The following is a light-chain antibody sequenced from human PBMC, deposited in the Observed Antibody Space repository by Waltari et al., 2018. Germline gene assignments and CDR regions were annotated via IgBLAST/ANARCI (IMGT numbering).Light chain of an antibody. Sequence: DIQMAQSPSTLPASVGDSVTITCRASQYVKNNLAWFQQKPGKAPKVLIHKASRLESGVPSRFSGSGFGTEFILSISSLQPDDFATYYCQEYDSLLITFGGGTKVEIK. CDR3: QEYDSLLIT. V-gene: IGKV1-5*03. CDR2: KAS. J-gene: IGKJ4*01. CDR1: QYVKNN.